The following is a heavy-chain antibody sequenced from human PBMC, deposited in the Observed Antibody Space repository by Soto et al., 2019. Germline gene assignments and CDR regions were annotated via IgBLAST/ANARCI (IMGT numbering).Heavy chain of an antibody. Sequence: PSETLSLTCTVSGGSISDFYWVRIRQPPGKRLERIGYIYYTGSTDYSPSLKSRVTISVETSKNQFYLKLTSVTAADTAVYYCARAAAGTYGVFDYWGQGMLVTVSS. CDR2: IYYTGST. V-gene: IGHV4-59*01. D-gene: IGHD6-19*01. J-gene: IGHJ4*02. CDR1: GGSISDFY. CDR3: ARAAAGTYGVFDY.